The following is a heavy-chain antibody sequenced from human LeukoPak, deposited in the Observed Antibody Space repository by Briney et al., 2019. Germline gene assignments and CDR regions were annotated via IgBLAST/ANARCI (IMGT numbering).Heavy chain of an antibody. J-gene: IGHJ4*02. CDR3: AKDCAIGVWFGECELDF. CDR1: GFTFSNYA. CDR2: ISASGGST. D-gene: IGHD3-10*01. Sequence: GGSLRLSCAASGFTFSNYAVSWVRQAPGRGLEWVSVISASGGSTYYADSVKGRFTISRDYSRNTVYLQMNSLRADDTDVYYCAKDCAIGVWFGECELDFRGQGTLVTVSS. V-gene: IGHV3-23*01.